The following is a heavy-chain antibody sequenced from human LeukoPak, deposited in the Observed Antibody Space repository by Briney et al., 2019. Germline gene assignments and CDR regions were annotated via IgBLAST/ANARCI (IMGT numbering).Heavy chain of an antibody. Sequence: PSETLSLTCAVYGVSFSGYYWSWIRQPPGKGLEWIGEINHSGSTNYNPSLKSRVTISVDTSKNQFSLKLSSVTAADTAVYYCARGPYYDSSGYYVYWGQGTLVTVSS. CDR2: INHSGST. CDR3: ARGPYYDSSGYYVY. J-gene: IGHJ4*02. V-gene: IGHV4-34*01. D-gene: IGHD3-22*01. CDR1: GVSFSGYY.